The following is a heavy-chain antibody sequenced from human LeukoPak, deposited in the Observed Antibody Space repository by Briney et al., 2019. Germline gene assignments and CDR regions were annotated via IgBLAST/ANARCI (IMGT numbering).Heavy chain of an antibody. D-gene: IGHD3-22*01. Sequence: GSLRLSCAASGFTFSNFVMHWVRQPPGKGLEWIGEMYLSGTTHSNPSVKSRVTISIDKSKNQFFLNLSSVTAADTAVYYCAGLVGRYSSGLYYYYFDYWGQGTLVTVSS. J-gene: IGHJ4*02. CDR2: MYLSGTT. V-gene: IGHV4-4*02. CDR1: GFTFSNFV. CDR3: AGLVGRYSSGLYYYYFDY.